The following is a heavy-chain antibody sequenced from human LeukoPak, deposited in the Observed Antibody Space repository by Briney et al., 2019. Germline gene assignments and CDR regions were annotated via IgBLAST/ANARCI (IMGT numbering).Heavy chain of an antibody. J-gene: IGHJ4*02. D-gene: IGHD1-26*01. CDR3: ARDLSGTYSDYFDY. V-gene: IGHV4-59*01. CDR2: IHDSGST. CDR1: GGSISYYY. Sequence: SETLSLTCTVSGGSISYYYWSWIRQSPGKGLEWIGYIHDSGSTNYNPSLMGRVTISLDTSRNQFFLKVNSVTAADTAVYYCARDLSGTYSDYFDYWGQGILVTVSS.